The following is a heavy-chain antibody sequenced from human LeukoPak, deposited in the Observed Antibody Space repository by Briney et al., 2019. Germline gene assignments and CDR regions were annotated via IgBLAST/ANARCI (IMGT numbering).Heavy chain of an antibody. D-gene: IGHD6-6*01. CDR3: ARDGEFEYSSSSLDY. J-gene: IGHJ4*02. V-gene: IGHV3-33*01. CDR1: GFTFSSYG. CDR2: IWYDGSNK. Sequence: GRSLRLSCAASGFTFSSYGMHWVRQAPGKGLEWVAVIWYDGSNKYYTDSVKGRFTISRDNSKNTLYLQMNSLRADDTAVYYCARDGEFEYSSSSLDYWGQGTLVTVSS.